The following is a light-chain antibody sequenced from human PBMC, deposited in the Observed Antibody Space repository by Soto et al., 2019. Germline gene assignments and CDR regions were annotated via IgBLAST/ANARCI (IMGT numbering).Light chain of an antibody. CDR3: SSYTSSSTYV. V-gene: IGLV2-14*01. J-gene: IGLJ1*01. Sequence: SVVTQPASVSGYPGQSIAISCIGSSSDVGGYNYVSWHQQHPGKAPKVVIYDVSNRPSGVSDRFSGSKSGNTASLTISGLQAEDEADYYCSSYTSSSTYVFGTGTKVTVL. CDR2: DVS. CDR1: SSDVGGYNY.